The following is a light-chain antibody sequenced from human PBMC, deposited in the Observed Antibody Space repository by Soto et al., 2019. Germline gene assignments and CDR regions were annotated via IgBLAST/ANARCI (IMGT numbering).Light chain of an antibody. CDR2: EVS. Sequence: QSALTQPASVSRSPGQSITISCTGTSSDVGGYNFVSWYQHHPGKAPKLIIYEVSNRPSGVSNRFSASKSGNTASLTISGLQAEDEADYYCSSYTNSSTLVGFGGGTKLTFL. J-gene: IGLJ2*01. V-gene: IGLV2-14*01. CDR3: SSYTNSSTLVG. CDR1: SSDVGGYNF.